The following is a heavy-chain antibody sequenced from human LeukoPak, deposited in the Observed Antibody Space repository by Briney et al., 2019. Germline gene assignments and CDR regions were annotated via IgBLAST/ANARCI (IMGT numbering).Heavy chain of an antibody. CDR2: ISSSGSYT. D-gene: IGHD3-22*01. Sequence: GGSLRLSCAASGFTFSSYGMHWVRQAPGKGLEWVSYISSSGSYTNYADSVKGRFTISRDNAKNSLYLQMNSLRAEDTAVYYCASIYGSSGYSDYWGQGTLVTVSS. J-gene: IGHJ4*02. CDR1: GFTFSSYG. V-gene: IGHV3-21*05. CDR3: ASIYGSSGYSDY.